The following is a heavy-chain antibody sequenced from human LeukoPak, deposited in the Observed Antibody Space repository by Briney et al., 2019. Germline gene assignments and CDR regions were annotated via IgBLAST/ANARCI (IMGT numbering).Heavy chain of an antibody. CDR3: AKDRTQLVGDEFDY. D-gene: IGHD2-15*01. CDR2: ISFDGSNK. V-gene: IGHV3-30*18. CDR1: GFAFSHFD. J-gene: IGHJ4*02. Sequence: PGGSLRLSCAASGFAFSHFDMHWVRPAPGKGLQWVAGISFDGSNKYYRDSVRGRFTIPRDNSRKMLYLQMNSLRAEDTAVYYCAKDRTQLVGDEFDYWGQGTLVTVSS.